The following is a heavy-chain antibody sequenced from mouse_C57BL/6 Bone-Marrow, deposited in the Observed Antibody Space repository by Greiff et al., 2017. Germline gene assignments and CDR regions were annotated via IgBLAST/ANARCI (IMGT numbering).Heavy chain of an antibody. CDR3: ASYSTGRFSYCFDY. D-gene: IGHD2-1*01. J-gene: IGHJ2*01. CDR2: ILPGSGST. Sequence: QVQLQQSGAELMKPGASVKLSCKATGYTFTGYWIAWVKQRPGHGLEWIGAILPGSGSTNYNEKFKGKATFSADTSSNPAYMQLSSLTTEDSAIYYRASYSTGRFSYCFDYWGQGTTLTVSA. V-gene: IGHV1-9*01. CDR1: GYTFTGYW.